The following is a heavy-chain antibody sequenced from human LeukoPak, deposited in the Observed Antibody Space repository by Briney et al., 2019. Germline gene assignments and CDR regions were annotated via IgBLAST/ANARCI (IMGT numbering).Heavy chain of an antibody. V-gene: IGHV1-3*01. Sequence: ASVKVSCKASGYTFTTYAIHWVRQAPGQRLEWMGWIDAGNGDTKYSQKFQGRVTITRDTSASTAYMELSSLRSEDTAVYYCARDGRSVLAVAGGHFDYWGQGTLVTVSS. CDR1: GYTFTTYA. CDR2: IDAGNGDT. CDR3: ARDGRSVLAVAGGHFDY. J-gene: IGHJ4*02. D-gene: IGHD6-19*01.